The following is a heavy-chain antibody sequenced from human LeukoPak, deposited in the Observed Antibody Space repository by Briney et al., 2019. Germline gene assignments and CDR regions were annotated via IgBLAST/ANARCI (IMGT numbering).Heavy chain of an antibody. J-gene: IGHJ4*02. CDR3: ARARTVLLWFGASPASDY. Sequence: PSETLSLTCAVYGGSFSGYYWCWIRQPPGKGLEWIGEINHSGSTNYNPSLKSRVTISVDTSKNQFSLKLSSVTAADTAVYYCARARTVLLWFGASPASDYWGQGTLVTVSS. V-gene: IGHV4-34*01. CDR2: INHSGST. CDR1: GGSFSGYY. D-gene: IGHD3-10*01.